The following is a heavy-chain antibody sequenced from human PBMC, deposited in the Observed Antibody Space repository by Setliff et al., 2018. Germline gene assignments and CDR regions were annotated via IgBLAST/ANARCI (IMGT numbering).Heavy chain of an antibody. J-gene: IGHJ5*02. Sequence: LSLTCAVYGGSFSGYYWSWIRQPPGKGLEWIGYIYYSGSTNYNPSLKSRVTISVDTSKNQFSLKLSSVTAADTAVYYCAKNGFGVVALGVNNWFDPWGQGTLVTVSS. CDR2: IYYSGST. V-gene: IGHV4-59*01. D-gene: IGHD3-10*01. CDR1: GGSFSGYY. CDR3: AKNGFGVVALGVNNWFDP.